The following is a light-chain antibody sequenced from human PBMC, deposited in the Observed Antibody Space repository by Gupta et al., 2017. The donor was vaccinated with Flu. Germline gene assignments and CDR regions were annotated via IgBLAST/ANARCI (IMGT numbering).Light chain of an antibody. J-gene: IGKJ1*01. Sequence: ATLFLSPGERATLSCGASQIVSSYLAWYQQKPGQAPRLLIYDASNRGTGIPARFSGSGFGTDFTLTISSREPEDFAVYYCQQRSNWPPWTFGQGTKVEIK. V-gene: IGKV3-11*01. CDR1: QIVSSY. CDR2: DAS. CDR3: QQRSNWPPWT.